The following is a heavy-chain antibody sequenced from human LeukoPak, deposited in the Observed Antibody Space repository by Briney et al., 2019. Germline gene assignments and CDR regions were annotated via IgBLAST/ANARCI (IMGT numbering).Heavy chain of an antibody. V-gene: IGHV4-59*01. CDR1: GGSINSYY. CDR2: IYYSGGL. CDR3: ARTFYTETWFDP. J-gene: IGHJ5*02. Sequence: SSETLSLTCSVSGGSINSYYWSWIRQPPGEGLEWIGYIYYSGGLKSNPSLKSRVNMSVDTAKNQLSLKLTHVTAADPAVYYCARTFYTETWFDPWGQGTLVTVSS.